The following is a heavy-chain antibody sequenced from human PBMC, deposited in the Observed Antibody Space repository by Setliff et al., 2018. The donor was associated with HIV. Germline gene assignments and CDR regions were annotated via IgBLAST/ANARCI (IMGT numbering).Heavy chain of an antibody. Sequence: SETLSLTCSVSDASVNSNNYYWVWIRQTPGKGLEWIGSIYYSGAAYYNPSLKSRVSISVDTSKNQFSLSLSSVTAADTAVYFCSRLTRTSSTSYKGRFDPWGLGTRVTVS. V-gene: IGHV4-39*01. CDR2: IYYSGAA. CDR3: SRLTRTSSTSYKGRFDP. D-gene: IGHD6-13*01. CDR1: DASVNSNNYY. J-gene: IGHJ5*02.